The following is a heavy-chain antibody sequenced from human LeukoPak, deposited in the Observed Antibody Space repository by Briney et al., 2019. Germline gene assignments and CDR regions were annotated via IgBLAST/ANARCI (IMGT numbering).Heavy chain of an antibody. J-gene: IGHJ3*02. D-gene: IGHD3-22*01. Sequence: PSETLSLTCAVSGGSISSSNWWSWVRQPPGKGLEWIGEIYHSGSTNYNPSLKSRVTISVDKSKNQFSLKLSSVTAADTAVYYCARWTYYYDSSGYPDAFDIWGQGTMVTVSS. CDR3: ARWTYYYDSSGYPDAFDI. V-gene: IGHV4-4*02. CDR2: IYHSGST. CDR1: GGSISSSNW.